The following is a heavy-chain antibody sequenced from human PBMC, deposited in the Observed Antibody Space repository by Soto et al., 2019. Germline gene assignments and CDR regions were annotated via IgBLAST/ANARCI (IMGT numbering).Heavy chain of an antibody. J-gene: IGHJ1*01. Sequence: QVRLVQSGAEVKTPGASVKVSCKASGSIFTHYYIHCFRPAPGQGLEWMAIIKPNGGSTNCAHEFHGRITLTRETSTSTVYMDLISLPPEETALYYCARGIYAGDKWGQCTLVT. V-gene: IGHV1-46*01. D-gene: IGHD1-20*01. CDR2: IKPNGGST. CDR3: ARGIYAGDK. CDR1: GSIFTHYY.